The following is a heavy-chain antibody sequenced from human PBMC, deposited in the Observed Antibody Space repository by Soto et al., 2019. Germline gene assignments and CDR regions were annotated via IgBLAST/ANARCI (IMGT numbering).Heavy chain of an antibody. CDR2: FYHSGNS. Sequence: AETLSLTCSVSGGSIRSYYWSWIRQSPEKGLEWIGYFYHSGNSNYNPSLKSRVTISVDTSKNQLSLSLRSVTAADTAVYFCARISSVDPYGYVNGGLDVWGQGTTVTVSS. CDR1: GGSIRSYY. D-gene: IGHD5-18*01. J-gene: IGHJ6*02. CDR3: ARISSVDPYGYVNGGLDV. V-gene: IGHV4-59*01.